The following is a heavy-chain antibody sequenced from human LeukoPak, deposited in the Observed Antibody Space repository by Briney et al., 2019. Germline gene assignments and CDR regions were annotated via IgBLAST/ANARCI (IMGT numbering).Heavy chain of an antibody. D-gene: IGHD4-23*01. J-gene: IGHJ4*02. V-gene: IGHV1-69*13. CDR1: GGTFSSYA. Sequence: ASVKVSCKASGGTFSSYAISWVRQAPGQGLEWMGGIIPIFGTANYAQKFQGRVTITADESTSTAYMELSSLRSEDTAVYYCARSDYGGNPGNFGYWGQGTLVTVSS. CDR2: IIPIFGTA. CDR3: ARSDYGGNPGNFGY.